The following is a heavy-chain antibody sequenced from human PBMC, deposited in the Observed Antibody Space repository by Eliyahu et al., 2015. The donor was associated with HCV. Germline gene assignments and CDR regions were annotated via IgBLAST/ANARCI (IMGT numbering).Heavy chain of an antibody. CDR1: GFTFXXAX. CDR3: TTGAPGGFDYYLDV. Sequence: EVQLVESGGGLVKXGGSLRXXXXAXGFTFXXAXMSWVRQAPGKGLEWIGRIKSKTDGGTTDYAASVKGRFTISRDDSKSTLYLQMNSLKTEDTAVYYCTTGAPGGFDYYLDVWGQGTTVTVSS. J-gene: IGHJ6*03. CDR2: IKSKTDGGTT. V-gene: IGHV3-15*01. D-gene: IGHD3-10*01.